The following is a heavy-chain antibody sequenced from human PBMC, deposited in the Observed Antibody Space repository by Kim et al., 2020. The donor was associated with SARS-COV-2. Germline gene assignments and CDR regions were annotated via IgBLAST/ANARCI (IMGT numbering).Heavy chain of an antibody. Sequence: ADSLKGRFTISRDNAKNSLYLQMNSLRAEYTALYYCAKDDCSGGSCYWDYWGQGTLVTVSS. D-gene: IGHD2-15*01. J-gene: IGHJ4*02. CDR3: AKDDCSGGSCYWDY. V-gene: IGHV3-9*01.